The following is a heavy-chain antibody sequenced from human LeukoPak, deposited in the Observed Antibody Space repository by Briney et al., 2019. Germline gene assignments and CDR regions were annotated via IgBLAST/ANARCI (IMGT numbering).Heavy chain of an antibody. J-gene: IGHJ6*03. V-gene: IGHV1-69*01. CDR3: ARDPGGATYYYYYMDV. D-gene: IGHD4/OR15-4a*01. CDR2: IIPISGTA. CDR1: GDTFSTYA. Sequence: SVKVSCKASGDTFSTYAISRVRQAPGQGLEWMGGIIPISGTAKYAQKFQGRVTITADESTSTAYMELSSLRSEDTAVYYCARDPGGATYYYYYMDVWGKGTTVTVSS.